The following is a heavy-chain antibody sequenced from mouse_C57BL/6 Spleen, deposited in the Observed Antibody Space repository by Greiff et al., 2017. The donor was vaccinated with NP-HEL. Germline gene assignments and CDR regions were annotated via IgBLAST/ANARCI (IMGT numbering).Heavy chain of an antibody. CDR3: ATYYYGSSYGFAY. CDR1: GYTFTSYW. Sequence: QVQLQQPGAELVRPGSSVKLSCKASGYTFTSYWMHWVKQRPIQGLEWIGNIDPSDSETHYNQKFKDKATLTVDKSSSTAYMQLSSLTSEDSAVYYCATYYYGSSYGFAYWGQGTLVTVSA. D-gene: IGHD1-1*01. V-gene: IGHV1-52*01. CDR2: IDPSDSET. J-gene: IGHJ3*01.